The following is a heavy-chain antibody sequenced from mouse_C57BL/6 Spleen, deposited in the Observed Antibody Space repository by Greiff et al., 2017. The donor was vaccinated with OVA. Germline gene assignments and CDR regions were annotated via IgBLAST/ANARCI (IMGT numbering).Heavy chain of an antibody. CDR2: IYPRSGNT. V-gene: IGHV1-81*01. CDR3: ARWGLDQFAY. CDR1: GYTFTSYG. J-gene: IGHJ3*01. Sequence: QVHVKQSGAELARPGASVKLSCKASGYTFTSYGISWVKQRTGQGLVWIGEIYPRSGNTYYNEKFKGKATLTADKSSSTAYMELRSLTSEDSAVYFCARWGLDQFAYWGQGTLVTVSA. D-gene: IGHD3-1*01.